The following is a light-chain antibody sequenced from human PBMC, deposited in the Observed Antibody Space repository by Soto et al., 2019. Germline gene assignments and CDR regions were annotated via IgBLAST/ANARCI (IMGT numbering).Light chain of an antibody. CDR3: LRCNSHPPLS. CDR2: AAS. Sequence: DIQLTQSPSSLSASVGDRVTITCRASQGISDYLAWYQQKPGKAPKLLIYAASTLHSGVPSRFSGSGSGTDFTLTISSLKSVSVASYDCLRCNSHPPLSFGGGTKVEIK. V-gene: IGKV1-27*01. J-gene: IGKJ4*01. CDR1: QGISDY.